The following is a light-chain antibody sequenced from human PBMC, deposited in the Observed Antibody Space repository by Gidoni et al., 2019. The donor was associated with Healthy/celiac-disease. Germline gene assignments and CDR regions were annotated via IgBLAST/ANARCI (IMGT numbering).Light chain of an antibody. V-gene: IGKV1-9*01. Sequence: DIQLTQSPSFLSASVGDRVTITCRASQGISSYLALYQQKPGKAPKLLIYAASTLQSGVPSRFSGSGSGTEFTLTISSLQPEDFATYYCQQLNSYPLTFXGXTKVEIK. CDR1: QGISSY. CDR3: QQLNSYPLT. J-gene: IGKJ4*01. CDR2: AAS.